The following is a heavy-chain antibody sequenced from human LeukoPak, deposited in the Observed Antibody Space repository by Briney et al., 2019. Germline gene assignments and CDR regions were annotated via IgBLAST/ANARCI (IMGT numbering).Heavy chain of an antibody. D-gene: IGHD3-16*01. J-gene: IGHJ6*02. CDR2: INPSGGST. CDR1: GYTFTSCY. CDR3: ARDGVHAYYDYVHPGRGMDV. V-gene: IGHV1-46*01. Sequence: ASVKVSCKASGYTFTSCYMHWVRQAPGQGLEWMGIINPSGGSTSYAQKFQGRVTMTRDTSTSTVYMELSSLRSEDTAVYYCARDGVHAYYDYVHPGRGMDVWGQGTTVTVSS.